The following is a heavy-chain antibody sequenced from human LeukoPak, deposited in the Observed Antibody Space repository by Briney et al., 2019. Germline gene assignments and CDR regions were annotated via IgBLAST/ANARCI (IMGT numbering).Heavy chain of an antibody. CDR3: ARTYYYDSSGYYNWFDP. J-gene: IGHJ5*02. Sequence: PSETLSLTCTVSGGSISSSSYYWGWIRQPPGKGLEWIGSIYYSGSTYYNPSLKSRVTISVDTSKNQFSLKLSSVTAADTAVYYCARTYYYDSSGYYNWFDPWGQGTLVTVSS. CDR2: IYYSGST. V-gene: IGHV4-39*07. D-gene: IGHD3-22*01. CDR1: GGSISSSSYY.